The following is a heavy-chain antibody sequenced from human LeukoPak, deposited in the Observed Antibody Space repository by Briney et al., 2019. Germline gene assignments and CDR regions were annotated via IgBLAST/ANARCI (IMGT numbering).Heavy chain of an antibody. CDR3: ARIGGYDYVWGTYYYFDY. CDR2: IFYSGST. V-gene: IGHV4-39*07. J-gene: IGHJ4*02. CDR1: GGSISTSSYY. D-gene: IGHD3-16*01. Sequence: SETLSLTCTVSGGSISTSSYYWGWVRQPPGKGLEWIGNIFYSGSTYYSPSLKSRVTISLDTSRNQFSLKLNSVTAADTAVYYCARIGGYDYVWGTYYYFDYWGQGTLVTVSS.